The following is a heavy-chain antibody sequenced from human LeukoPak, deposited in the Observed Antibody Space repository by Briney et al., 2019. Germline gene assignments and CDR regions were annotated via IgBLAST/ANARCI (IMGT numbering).Heavy chain of an antibody. V-gene: IGHV4-34*01. J-gene: IGHJ5*02. D-gene: IGHD6-13*01. CDR3: ARVGYNSSWVLLGHQFDP. CDR1: GGSFSGYY. CDR2: INHSGST. Sequence: SETLSLTCAVYGGSFSGYYWSWIRQPPGKGLEWIGEINHSGSTNYNPSLKSRVTISVDTSKNQFSLKLSSVTAADTAVYYCARVGYNSSWVLLGHQFDPWGQGTLVTVSS.